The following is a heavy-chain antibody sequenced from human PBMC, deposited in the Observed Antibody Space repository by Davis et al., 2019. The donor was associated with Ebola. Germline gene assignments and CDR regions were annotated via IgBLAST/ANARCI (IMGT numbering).Heavy chain of an antibody. D-gene: IGHD2-2*01. V-gene: IGHV1-8*01. CDR3: ARSEDCSSTSCYFYYYYGMDV. Sequence: ASVPVSCKASGYTFTSYDINWVRQATGQGLEWMGWMNPNSGNTGYAQKFQGRVTMTRNTSISTAYMELSSLRSEDTAVYYCARSEDCSSTSCYFYYYYGMDVWGQGTTVTVSS. J-gene: IGHJ6*02. CDR2: MNPNSGNT. CDR1: GYTFTSYD.